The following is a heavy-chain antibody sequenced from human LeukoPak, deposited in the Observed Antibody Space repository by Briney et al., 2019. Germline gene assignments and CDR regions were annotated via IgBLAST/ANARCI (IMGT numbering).Heavy chain of an antibody. V-gene: IGHV4-34*01. J-gene: IGHJ6*02. CDR2: INHSGST. Sequence: PSETLSLTCTVSGGSISSYYWSWIRQPPGKGLEWIGEINHSGSTNYNPSLKSRVTISVDTSKNQFSLKLSSVTAADTAVYYCARGPYCSSTSCLPPYYYYGMDVWGQGTTVTVSS. CDR1: GGSISSYY. D-gene: IGHD2-2*01. CDR3: ARGPYCSSTSCLPPYYYYGMDV.